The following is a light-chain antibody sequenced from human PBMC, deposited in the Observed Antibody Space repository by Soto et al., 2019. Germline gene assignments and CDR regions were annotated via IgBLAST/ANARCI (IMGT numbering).Light chain of an antibody. J-gene: IGKJ5*01. V-gene: IGKV1-13*02. Sequence: AIQLTQSPSSLYASVGDRVTITCRASQDIRGAFAWYQQKPGKAPKILIYDVSTLESGVPSRFSGSSSGTDFTLTISSLQPGDFATYYCQQSKSYPITCGQGTRLEIK. CDR3: QQSKSYPIT. CDR1: QDIRGA. CDR2: DVS.